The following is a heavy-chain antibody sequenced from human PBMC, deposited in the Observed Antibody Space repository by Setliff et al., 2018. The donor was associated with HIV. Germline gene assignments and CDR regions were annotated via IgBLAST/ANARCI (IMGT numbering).Heavy chain of an antibody. J-gene: IGHJ5*02. CDR3: ALASIVSTARWNH. Sequence: ASVKVSCKASGYTLTGYYMHWVRLAPGLGLEWMGWINPHSGNTDFAQRFQGRVTMTRDTPISTAYMDLSSLTSDDTAVYYCALASIVSTARWNHWGRGTLVTVSS. CDR2: INPHSGNT. D-gene: IGHD1-26*01. V-gene: IGHV1-2*02. CDR1: GYTLTGYY.